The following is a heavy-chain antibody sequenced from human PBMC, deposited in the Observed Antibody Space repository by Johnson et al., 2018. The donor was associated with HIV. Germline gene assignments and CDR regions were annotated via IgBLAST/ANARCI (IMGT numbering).Heavy chain of an antibody. Sequence: QVQLVESGGGLVKPGGSLRLSCAASGFTFSDYYMSWIRQAPGKGLEWVAFIRYDGSNKYYAESVQGRFNISRDNPKNTLYLQMDSLRIEDTAVYYCARSKDCSGGSCPDAFDIWGQWTMLIVSS. J-gene: IGHJ3*02. D-gene: IGHD2-15*01. V-gene: IGHV3-30*02. CDR3: ARSKDCSGGSCPDAFDI. CDR2: IRYDGSNK. CDR1: GFTFSDYY.